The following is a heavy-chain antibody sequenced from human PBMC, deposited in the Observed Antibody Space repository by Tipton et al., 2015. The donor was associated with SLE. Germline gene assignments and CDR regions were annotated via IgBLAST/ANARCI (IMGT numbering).Heavy chain of an antibody. CDR1: GFTVSSNY. CDR2: IWFDGSNK. V-gene: IGHV3-33*06. D-gene: IGHD3-10*01. J-gene: IGHJ6*02. CDR3: AKDRVNYYYYYGMDV. Sequence: QLVQSGGGLVQPGGSLRLSCAASGFTVSSNYMSWVRQAPGKGLEWVAVIWFDGSNKYYADSVKGRFTISRDNSKDMLYLQMNSLSADDTAVYYCAKDRVNYYYYYGMDVWGQGTTVTVSS.